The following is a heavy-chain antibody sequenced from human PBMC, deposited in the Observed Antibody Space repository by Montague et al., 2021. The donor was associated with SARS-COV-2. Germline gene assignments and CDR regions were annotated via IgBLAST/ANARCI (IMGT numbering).Heavy chain of an antibody. J-gene: IGHJ4*02. CDR2: IDPGDSST. CDR3: ARHLGGYYDCMWGNARGDYFDQ. Sequence: QSGAEVKKPGESLRISCKGSGYYFISYWITWVRQMPGKGLEWMGKIDPGDSSTNYSPSFQGHVTISADKSSSTAYLQWSGLKASDTAMYYCARHLGGYYDCMWGNARGDYFDQWGQGTLVTVSS. D-gene: IGHD3-16*01. V-gene: IGHV5-10-1*01. CDR1: GYYFISYW.